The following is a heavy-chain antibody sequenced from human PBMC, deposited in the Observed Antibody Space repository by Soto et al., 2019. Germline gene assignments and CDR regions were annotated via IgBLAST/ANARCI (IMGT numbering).Heavy chain of an antibody. CDR2: IDYSGVT. Sequence: QVQLLESGPGLVTPSQTLSLTCTVSGGSISLGGYYWSWIRQHPGKVLEWIGYIDYSGVTYYSPSLKSRVTISIDTSKHHFSMKLSCVTAADTAMYYCAGGVLYWGQGTLVTVAA. V-gene: IGHV4-31*03. CDR3: AGGVLY. CDR1: GGSISLGGYY. J-gene: IGHJ4*02.